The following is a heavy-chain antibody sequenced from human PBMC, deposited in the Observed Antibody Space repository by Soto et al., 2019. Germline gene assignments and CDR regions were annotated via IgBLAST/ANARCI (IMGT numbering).Heavy chain of an antibody. J-gene: IGHJ4*02. CDR2: IYWDDDK. V-gene: IGHV2-5*02. CDR1: GFSLTTTGVG. Sequence: QITLKESGPSLVKPTQTLTLTCTFSGFSLTTTGVGVVWISQPPGKALEWLALIYWDDDKHYSPSLRSRLTVTKDTTKNQVVLTLTNVDPADTGTYFCAHVGGLEQWLYRLAHWRQGNLVTVSS. D-gene: IGHD6-19*01. CDR3: AHVGGLEQWLYRLAH.